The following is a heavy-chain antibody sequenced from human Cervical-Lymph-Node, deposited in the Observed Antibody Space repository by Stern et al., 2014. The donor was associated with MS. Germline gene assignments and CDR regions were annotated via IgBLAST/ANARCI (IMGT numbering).Heavy chain of an antibody. Sequence: VQLVESGPGLVKPSQTLSLTCTVSGDSINSGSFYWSWIRQPAGKGLEWIGRIWPSGSAFYFPSLKSRAAIPIDTSQNQFSLKLTSVTAADTAIYFCASGYRFFDYWGQGILVTVSS. J-gene: IGHJ4*02. D-gene: IGHD5-18*01. CDR2: IWPSGSA. CDR3: ASGYRFFDY. V-gene: IGHV4-61*02. CDR1: GDSINSGSFY.